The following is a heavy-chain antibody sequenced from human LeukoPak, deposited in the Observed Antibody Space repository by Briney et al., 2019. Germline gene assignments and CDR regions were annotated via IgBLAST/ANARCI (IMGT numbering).Heavy chain of an antibody. CDR3: ARLGDRNSGYSYGYPVGY. J-gene: IGHJ4*02. CDR1: GGSISSSSYY. V-gene: IGHV4-39*01. Sequence: SETLSLTCTVSGGSISSSSYYWGWIRQPPGKGLEWIGRNYYSGSTYYNPSLKSRVTISVDTSKNQFSLKLSSVTAADTAVYYCARLGDRNSGYSYGYPVGYWGQGTLVPVST. CDR2: NYYSGST. D-gene: IGHD5-18*01.